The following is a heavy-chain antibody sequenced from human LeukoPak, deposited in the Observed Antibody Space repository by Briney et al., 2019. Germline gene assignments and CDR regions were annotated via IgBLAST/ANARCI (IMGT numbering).Heavy chain of an antibody. D-gene: IGHD3-10*01. V-gene: IGHV3-66*01. J-gene: IGHJ3*02. CDR2: IYSGGSR. Sequence: GGSLTLSCAAPGFTVSSNYMSWVRQAPGEGREWVSYIYSGGSRYYADSVKGRFTISRDNSKNTLYLQMNSLRAEDTAVYCCARENSYYYGWGRADAFDIWGQGTMVTVCS. CDR3: ARENSYYYGWGRADAFDI. CDR1: GFTVSSNY.